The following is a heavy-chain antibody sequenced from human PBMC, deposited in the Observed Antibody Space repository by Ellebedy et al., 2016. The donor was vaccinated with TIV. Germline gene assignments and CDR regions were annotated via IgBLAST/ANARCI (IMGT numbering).Heavy chain of an antibody. D-gene: IGHD4-17*01. V-gene: IGHV3-66*01. CDR1: GFTISRHY. CDR2: IYSGGGT. J-gene: IGHJ4*02. Sequence: GESLKISCAVPGFTISRHYMSWVRQAPGKGLEWVSIIYSGGGTYYADSVKGRFTISRDNSKNILSLQMNSLRAEDTAVYYCASRPNGDYHFLDYWGQGTLVTVSS. CDR3: ASRPNGDYHFLDY.